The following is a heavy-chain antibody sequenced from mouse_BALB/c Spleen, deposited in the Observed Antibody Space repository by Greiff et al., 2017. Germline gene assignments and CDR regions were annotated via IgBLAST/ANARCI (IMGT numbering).Heavy chain of an antibody. CDR1: GFSLTSYG. Sequence: VMLVESGPGLVAPSQSLSITCTVSGFSLTSYGVHWVRQPPGKGLEWLGVIWAGGSTNYNSALMSRLSISKDNSKSQVFLKMNSLQTDDTAMYYCAREGHYYGFAYWGQGTLVTVSA. D-gene: IGHD1-2*01. CDR2: IWAGGST. CDR3: AREGHYYGFAY. J-gene: IGHJ3*01. V-gene: IGHV2-9*02.